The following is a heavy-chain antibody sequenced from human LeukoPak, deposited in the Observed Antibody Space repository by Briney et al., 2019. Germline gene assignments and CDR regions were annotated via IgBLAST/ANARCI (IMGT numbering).Heavy chain of an antibody. CDR3: ARGAHSWFGESPGAYYFDY. CDR2: ASHAGFT. CDR1: GASFVGRH. J-gene: IGHJ4*02. Sequence: SETLSLTCAVSGASFVGRHWSWIRQSPGKGLEWLGEASHAGFTKYNPSLKSRVTISVDTSKNQFSLKLSSVTAADTAVYYCARGAHSWFGESPGAYYFDYWGQGTLVTVSS. D-gene: IGHD3-10*01. V-gene: IGHV4-34*01.